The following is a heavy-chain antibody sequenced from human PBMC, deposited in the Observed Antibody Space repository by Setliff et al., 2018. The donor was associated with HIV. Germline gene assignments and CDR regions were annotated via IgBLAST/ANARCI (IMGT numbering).Heavy chain of an antibody. J-gene: IGHJ4*02. V-gene: IGHV4-34*01. CDR1: GGSFSGFY. Sequence: PSETLSLTCAVYGGSFSGFYWTFIRQSPGKGLEWIGEVTHSGTTTYDPSPKSRITISVDTSKNQFSLKLTSVTVADMGVYYCARGRKKTLAVSGTRYFDFWGQGTLVTV. D-gene: IGHD6-19*01. CDR2: VTHSGTT. CDR3: ARGRKKTLAVSGTRYFDF.